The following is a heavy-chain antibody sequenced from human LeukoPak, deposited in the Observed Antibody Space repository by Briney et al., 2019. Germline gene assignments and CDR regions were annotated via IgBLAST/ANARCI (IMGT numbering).Heavy chain of an antibody. CDR1: SGSISSYY. CDR3: AGSPYYYASRGQAFDI. Sequence: PSETLSLTCTVSSGSISSYYWSWLRQPPGKGLEWIGYIYYSGNTNYNPSLKSRVTLSVDTSKNQFSLKLSSLTAADTAVYYCAGSPYYYASRGQAFDIWGQGTMVTVSS. D-gene: IGHD3-22*01. J-gene: IGHJ3*02. CDR2: IYYSGNT. V-gene: IGHV4-59*01.